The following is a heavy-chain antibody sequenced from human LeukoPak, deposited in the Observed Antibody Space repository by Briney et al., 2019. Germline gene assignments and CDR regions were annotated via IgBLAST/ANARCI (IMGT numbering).Heavy chain of an antibody. D-gene: IGHD3-10*01. J-gene: IGHJ4*02. CDR2: IYYSGST. Sequence: SETLSLTCAVSGGSISSSNWWSWVRQPPGKGLEWIGYIYYSGSTNYNPSLKSQVTISVDTSKNQFSLKLSSVTAADTAVYYCAREFYYGSGSYILDYWGQGTLDTVSS. CDR3: AREFYYGSGSYILDY. CDR1: GGSISSSNW. V-gene: IGHV4-4*02.